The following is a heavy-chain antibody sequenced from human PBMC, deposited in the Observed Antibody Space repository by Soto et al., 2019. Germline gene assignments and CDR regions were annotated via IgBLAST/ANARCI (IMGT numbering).Heavy chain of an antibody. J-gene: IGHJ5*01. Sequence: GGSLRLSCAASGFTFSSYGMTWVRQPPGKGLEWVSFSSATGAGTYYADSVKGRFTISRDNSKNTLYLQMTSLRADDTAVYYCAKDRRAGGNCGFYFDFWGQGALVTVSS. CDR2: SSATGAGT. CDR1: GFTFSSYG. CDR3: AKDRRAGGNCGFYFDF. V-gene: IGHV3-23*01. D-gene: IGHD1-7*01.